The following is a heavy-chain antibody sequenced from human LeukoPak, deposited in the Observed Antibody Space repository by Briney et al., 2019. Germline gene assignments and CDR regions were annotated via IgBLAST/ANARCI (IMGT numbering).Heavy chain of an antibody. D-gene: IGHD6-19*01. Sequence: ASVRVSCKASGGTFSSYAISWVRQAPGQGLEWMGRIIPILGIANYAQKFQGRVTITADKSTSTAYMELSSLRSEDTAVYYCARDGSDSSGFGSYWGQGTLVTVSS. CDR2: IIPILGIA. CDR3: ARDGSDSSGFGSY. J-gene: IGHJ4*02. CDR1: GGTFSSYA. V-gene: IGHV1-69*04.